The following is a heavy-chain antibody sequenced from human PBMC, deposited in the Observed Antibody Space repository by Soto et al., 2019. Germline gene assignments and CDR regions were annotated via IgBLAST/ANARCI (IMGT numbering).Heavy chain of an antibody. V-gene: IGHV3-66*01. Sequence: EVQLVESGGGLVQPGGSLRLSCAASGFTVSSNYMSWVRQAPGKGLEWVSVIYSGGSTYYADSVKGRFTISRDNSKNTXXXXXXXXXXXXXXXXXXXXXXXXXXXXXSGYYDYWGQGTLVTVSS. CDR3: XXXXXXXXXXXSGYYDY. D-gene: IGHD3-22*01. CDR1: GFTVSSNY. CDR2: IYSGGST. J-gene: IGHJ4*02.